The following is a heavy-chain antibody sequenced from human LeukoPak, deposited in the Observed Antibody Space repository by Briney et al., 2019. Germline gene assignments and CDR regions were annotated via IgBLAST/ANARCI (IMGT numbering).Heavy chain of an antibody. CDR1: GFTFRTYG. D-gene: IGHD6-19*01. V-gene: IGHV3-23*01. J-gene: IGHJ4*02. CDR2: ISGSGGST. CDR3: AKSEWLGYYFDY. Sequence: GGSLRLSCEASGFTFRTYGMTWVRQAPGKGLEWVSAISGSGGSTYYADSVKGRFTISRDNSKNTLYLQMNSLRAEDTAVYYCAKSEWLGYYFDYWGQGTLVTVSS.